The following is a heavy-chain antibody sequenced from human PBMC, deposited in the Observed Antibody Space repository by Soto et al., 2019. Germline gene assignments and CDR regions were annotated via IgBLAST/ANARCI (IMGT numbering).Heavy chain of an antibody. J-gene: IGHJ2*01. V-gene: IGHV4-59*01. CDR2: IYYSGST. Sequence: QVQLQESGPGLVKPSETLSLTCTVSGGSISSYYWSWIRQPPGKGLEWIGYIYYSGSTNYNPSLKSRVTSSVDASKNKFSLKLSSVTAADTAVYYCARGQQQLVRLGWYFDLWGRGTMVTVSS. CDR1: GGSISSYY. D-gene: IGHD6-13*01. CDR3: ARGQQQLVRLGWYFDL.